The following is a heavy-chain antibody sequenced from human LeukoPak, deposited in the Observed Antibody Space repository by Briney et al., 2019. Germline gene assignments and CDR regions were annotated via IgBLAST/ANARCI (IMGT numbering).Heavy chain of an antibody. J-gene: IGHJ5*02. CDR3: ARCPTAARPSNWFDP. V-gene: IGHV4-34*01. D-gene: IGHD6-6*01. CDR1: GGSFSGYY. CDR2: INHSGST. Sequence: SETLSLTCAVYGGSFSGYYWSWIRQPPGKGLEWIGEINHSGSTNYNPSLKSRVTISVDTSKNQFSLKLSSVTAADTAVYYCARCPTAARPSNWFDPWGQGTLVTVSS.